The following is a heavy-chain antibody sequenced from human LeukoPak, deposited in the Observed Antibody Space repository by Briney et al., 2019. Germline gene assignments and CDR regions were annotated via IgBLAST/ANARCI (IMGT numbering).Heavy chain of an antibody. D-gene: IGHD1-14*01. CDR2: IDGSGGFT. J-gene: IGHJ5*02. Sequence: GGSLRLSCAASGFTFSSYSMNWVRQAPGKGLEWVSSIDGSGGFTYYADSVKGRFTISRDNSKNTLYLQMNSLRAEDTAIYYCAKKPAGFDPWGQGTLVTVST. V-gene: IGHV3-23*01. CDR3: AKKPAGFDP. CDR1: GFTFSSYS.